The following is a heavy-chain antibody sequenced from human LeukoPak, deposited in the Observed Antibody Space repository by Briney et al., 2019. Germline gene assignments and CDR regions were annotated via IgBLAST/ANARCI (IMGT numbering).Heavy chain of an antibody. V-gene: IGHV3-21*01. D-gene: IGHD6-19*01. Sequence: GGSLRLSCAASGFTFSSYSMNWVRQAPGKGLEWVSSISSSSSYIYYADSVKGRFTISRDNAKNSLYLQMNSLRAEDTAVYYCARDYSSGWYGTPYYGMDVWGQGTTVTVSS. CDR1: GFTFSSYS. CDR2: ISSSSSYI. CDR3: ARDYSSGWYGTPYYGMDV. J-gene: IGHJ6*02.